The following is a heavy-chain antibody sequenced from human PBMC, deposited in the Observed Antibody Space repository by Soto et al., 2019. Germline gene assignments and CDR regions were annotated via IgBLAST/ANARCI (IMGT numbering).Heavy chain of an antibody. Sequence: QVQLVQSGAEVKKPGAAVKVSCKASGYTFTTYYIHWVRQAPGQGLEWMGIINPSGGNTDYAQKFQGRVTMTRDTSTSTVYMELSSLRSEDTAVYYCARSSSGSGAFDIWGQGTMVTVSS. V-gene: IGHV1-46*01. CDR1: GYTFTTYY. J-gene: IGHJ3*02. D-gene: IGHD3-10*01. CDR3: ARSSSGSGAFDI. CDR2: INPSGGNT.